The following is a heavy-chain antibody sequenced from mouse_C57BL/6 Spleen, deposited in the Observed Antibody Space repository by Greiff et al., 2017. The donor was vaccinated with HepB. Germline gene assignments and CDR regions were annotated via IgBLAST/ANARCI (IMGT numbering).Heavy chain of an antibody. J-gene: IGHJ1*03. Sequence: QVQLQQPGAELVRPGSSVKLSCKASGYTFTSYWMDWVQQRPGQGLEWIGNINPAGSETHYNHKFKNKATMTVDKSSSTAYMQLSSLTSEDSAVYYCARHGSSYWYFDVWGTGTTVTVSS. CDR3: ARHGSSYWYFDV. CDR2: INPAGSET. V-gene: IGHV1-61*01. CDR1: GYTFTSYW. D-gene: IGHD1-1*01.